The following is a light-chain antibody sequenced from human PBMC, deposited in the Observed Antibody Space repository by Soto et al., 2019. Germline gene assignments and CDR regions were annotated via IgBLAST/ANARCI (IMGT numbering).Light chain of an antibody. CDR3: QHYNNSPLT. V-gene: IGKV1-5*03. Sequence: DIQMTQSPSTLSASVGDRVTITCRASQSISTWLAWYQQKPGKAPKLLIYKTSSLESGVPSRFSGSGSGTQFTLTISSLQPDDFATYYCQHYNNSPLTFGGGTKVEIK. CDR1: QSISTW. CDR2: KTS. J-gene: IGKJ4*01.